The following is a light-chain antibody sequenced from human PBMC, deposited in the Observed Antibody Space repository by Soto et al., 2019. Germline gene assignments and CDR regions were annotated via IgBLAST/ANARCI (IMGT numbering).Light chain of an antibody. CDR1: SSDVGGYNY. CDR3: CSYTTSSTYV. CDR2: DVN. J-gene: IGLJ1*01. Sequence: QSALTQPASVSGSPGQSIAISCTGTSSDVGGYNYVSRYQQHPGKAPKLMIYDVNNRPSGVSNRFSGSKSGNTASLTISGLQAEDEADYYCCSYTTSSTYVFGTGTKVTVL. V-gene: IGLV2-14*03.